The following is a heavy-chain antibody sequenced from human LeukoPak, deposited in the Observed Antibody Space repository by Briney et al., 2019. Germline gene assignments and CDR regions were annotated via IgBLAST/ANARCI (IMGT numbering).Heavy chain of an antibody. Sequence: ESGPTLVKPTQTLTLTCTFSGFSLSTSGVGVAWIRQPPGKALEWLALIYWNDDKRYSPSLKSRLTITKDTSKNQVVLIMTNLDPVDTATYYCAQVLYYYDSRGYYYADWFDPWGQGTLVTVSS. CDR3: AQVLYYYDSRGYYYADWFDP. D-gene: IGHD3-22*01. V-gene: IGHV2-5*01. CDR2: IYWNDDK. J-gene: IGHJ5*02. CDR1: GFSLSTSGVG.